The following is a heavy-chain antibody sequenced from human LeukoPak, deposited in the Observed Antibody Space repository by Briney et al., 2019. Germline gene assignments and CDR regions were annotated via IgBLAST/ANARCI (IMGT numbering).Heavy chain of an antibody. J-gene: IGHJ4*02. CDR2: ISSSSSYI. CDR1: GFTFSSYS. Sequence: PGGSLRLSCAASGFTFSSYSMNWVRQAPGKGLEWVSSISSSSSYIYYADSVKGRFTISRDNSKNTLYLQMNSLRAEDTAVYYCAREVPYYYGSGSYYVYWGQGTLVTVSS. D-gene: IGHD3-10*01. V-gene: IGHV3-21*04. CDR3: AREVPYYYGSGSYYVY.